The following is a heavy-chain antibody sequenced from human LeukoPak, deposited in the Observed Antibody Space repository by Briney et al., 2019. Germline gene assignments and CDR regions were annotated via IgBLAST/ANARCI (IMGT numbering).Heavy chain of an antibody. D-gene: IGHD6-19*01. CDR1: GFTFSSYS. J-gene: IGHJ4*02. CDR3: ARSIAVAGRDYFDY. CDR2: IGSSSSYI. V-gene: IGHV3-21*01. Sequence: GGSLRLSCAASGFTFSSYSMNWVRQAPGKGLEWVSSIGSSSSYIYYADSVKGRFTISRDNAKNSLYLQMNSLRAEDTAVYYCARSIAVAGRDYFDYWGQGTLVTVSS.